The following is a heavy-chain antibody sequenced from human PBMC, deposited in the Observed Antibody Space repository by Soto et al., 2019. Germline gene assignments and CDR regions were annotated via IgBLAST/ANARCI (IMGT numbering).Heavy chain of an antibody. Sequence: GGSLRLSCAASGFTFSSYAMSWVRQAPGKGLEWVSAISGSGGSTYYADSVKGRFTISRDNSKNTLYLQMNSLRAEDTAVYYCATDGRITMVRGVISRYFDYWGQGTLVTVSS. CDR3: ATDGRITMVRGVISRYFDY. V-gene: IGHV3-23*01. D-gene: IGHD3-10*01. CDR2: ISGSGGST. CDR1: GFTFSSYA. J-gene: IGHJ4*02.